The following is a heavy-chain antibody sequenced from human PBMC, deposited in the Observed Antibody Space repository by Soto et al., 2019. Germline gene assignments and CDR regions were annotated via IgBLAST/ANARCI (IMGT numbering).Heavy chain of an antibody. CDR1: GGSISSYY. CDR2: IYYSGST. J-gene: IGHJ5*02. CDR3: ARLNLVGCSGGRCYGSGGFDP. D-gene: IGHD2-15*01. Sequence: QVQLQESGPGLVKPSETLSLTCTVYGGSISSYYWSWIRQPPGKGLEWIGYIYYSGSTNYNPSLKSRVTISVDTSKNQFSLKLSSVTAADTAVYYCARLNLVGCSGGRCYGSGGFDPWGQGTLVTVSS. V-gene: IGHV4-59*08.